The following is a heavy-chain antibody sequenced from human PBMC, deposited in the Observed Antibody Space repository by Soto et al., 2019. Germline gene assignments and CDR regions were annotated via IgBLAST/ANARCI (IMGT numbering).Heavy chain of an antibody. D-gene: IGHD5-18*01. Sequence: PSETLSLTCAVSGGSISSGGYSWTWIRQPPGKGLEWIGYIYHSGSTYYNPSLKSRVTISVDRSKNQFSLRLTSVTAADTAVYYCARRGGIQRTPYYFDYWGQGALVTVSS. CDR2: IYHSGST. CDR1: GGSISSGGYS. CDR3: ARRGGIQRTPYYFDY. V-gene: IGHV4-30-2*01. J-gene: IGHJ4*02.